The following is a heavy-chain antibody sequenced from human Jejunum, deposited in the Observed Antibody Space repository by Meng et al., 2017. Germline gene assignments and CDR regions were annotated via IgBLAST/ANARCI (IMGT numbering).Heavy chain of an antibody. CDR1: GFTFSNYA. J-gene: IGHJ4*02. D-gene: IGHD3-9*01. CDR3: AKVGTNDILTGYYGKIDY. CDR2: ISGSGDYT. V-gene: IGHV3-23*01. Sequence: GESLKISCAASGFTFSNYAMTWVRQTPGKGLEWVSTISGSGDYTYYADSVKGRLTISRDNSKNMLFLQFNSLRAEDTALYYCAKVGTNDILTGYYGKIDYWGQGTLVTVSS.